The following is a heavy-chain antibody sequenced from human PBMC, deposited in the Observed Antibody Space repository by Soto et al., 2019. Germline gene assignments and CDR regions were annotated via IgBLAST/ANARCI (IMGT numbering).Heavy chain of an antibody. CDR2: ISAYNGNK. D-gene: IGHD1-1*01. V-gene: IGHV1-18*01. CDR3: AKDKGVFNWATSYFDY. CDR1: GYTFTSYG. J-gene: IGHJ4*02. Sequence: ASVKVSGKASGYTFTSYGISWVRQAPGQGLEWMGWISAYNGNKNYAQKLQGRVTMTTDTSTSTAYRELSSLRSDGTAVYYCAKDKGVFNWATSYFDYWGQGALVTVSS.